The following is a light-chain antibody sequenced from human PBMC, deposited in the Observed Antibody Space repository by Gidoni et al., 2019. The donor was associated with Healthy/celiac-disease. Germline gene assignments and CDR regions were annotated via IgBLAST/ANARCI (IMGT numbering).Light chain of an antibody. CDR3: CSYAGSYTFEV. V-gene: IGLV2-11*01. J-gene: IGLJ3*02. Sequence: QSALTQPRSVSGSPGQPVTISCTVTISDVGGYNYVSWYQQHPGKAPKLMIYDVSKRPSGVPDRFSGSKSGNTASLTISGLQAEDEADYYCCSYAGSYTFEVFGGGTKLTVL. CDR2: DVS. CDR1: ISDVGGYNY.